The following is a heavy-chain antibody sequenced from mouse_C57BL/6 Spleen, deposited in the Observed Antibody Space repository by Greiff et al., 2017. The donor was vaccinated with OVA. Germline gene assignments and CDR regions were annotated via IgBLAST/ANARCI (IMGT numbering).Heavy chain of an antibody. CDR3: ARNGGYYFDY. Sequence: QVQLQQSGAELARPGASVKLSCKASGYTFTSYGISWVKQRTGQGLEWIGEIYPGSGTTYYNEKFKGKATLTADKSSSTAYMELRSLTSEDSAVYFCARNGGYYFDYWGQGTTLTVSS. CDR2: IYPGSGTT. J-gene: IGHJ2*01. CDR1: GYTFTSYG. V-gene: IGHV1-81*01.